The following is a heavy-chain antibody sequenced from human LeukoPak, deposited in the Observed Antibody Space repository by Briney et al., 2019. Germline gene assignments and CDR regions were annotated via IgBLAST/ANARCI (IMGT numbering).Heavy chain of an antibody. CDR1: RYTFSNYD. Sequence: ASVKVSCKASRYTFSNYDINWVRQATGQGLEWMGWMSPNSGNTGYAQKFQGRVTMTRNTSISTAYMELTSLRSEDTAAYYCVGGAPNWGFDYWGQGTLVTVS. J-gene: IGHJ4*02. V-gene: IGHV1-8*01. CDR3: VGGAPNWGFDY. CDR2: MSPNSGNT. D-gene: IGHD7-27*01.